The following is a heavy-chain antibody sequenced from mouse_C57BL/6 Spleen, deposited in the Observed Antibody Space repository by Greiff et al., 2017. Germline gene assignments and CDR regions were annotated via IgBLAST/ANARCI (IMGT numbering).Heavy chain of an antibody. Sequence: EVKVVQSGGGLVKPGGSLKLSCAASGFTFSDYGMHWVRQAPEKGLEWVAYISSGSSTIYYADTVKGRLTISRDNAKNTLFLQMTSLRSEDTAMYYCAGGITRFAYWGQGTLVTVSA. CDR3: AGGITRFAY. D-gene: IGHD2-4*01. J-gene: IGHJ3*01. CDR1: GFTFSDYG. CDR2: ISSGSSTI. V-gene: IGHV5-17*01.